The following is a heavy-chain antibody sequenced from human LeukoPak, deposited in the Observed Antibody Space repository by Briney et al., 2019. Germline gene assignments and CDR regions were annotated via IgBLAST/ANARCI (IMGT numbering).Heavy chain of an antibody. CDR2: INHSGST. V-gene: IGHV4-34*01. Sequence: SETLSLTCAVSGGSFSGYYWSWIRQPPGKGLEWIAEINHSGSTNYNPSLKSRVTISVDTSKNQYSLKLSSVTAADTAVYYCARVKDIVVVPAAMHACDIWRQGTMVTVSS. CDR1: GGSFSGYY. D-gene: IGHD2-2*01. J-gene: IGHJ3*02. CDR3: ARVKDIVVVPAAMHACDI.